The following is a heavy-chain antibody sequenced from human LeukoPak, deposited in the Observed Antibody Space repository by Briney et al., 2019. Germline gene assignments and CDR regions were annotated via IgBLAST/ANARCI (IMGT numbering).Heavy chain of an antibody. J-gene: IGHJ6*02. V-gene: IGHV3-30-3*01. CDR3: ASDRYYERYYYYGMDV. CDR1: GFTFSSYA. Sequence: GGSLRLSCAASGFTFSSYAMHWVRQAPGKGLEWVAVISYDGSNKYSADSVKGRFTISRDNSKNTLYLQMNSLRAEDTAVYYCASDRYYERYYYYGMDVWGQGTTLTVSS. CDR2: ISYDGSNK. D-gene: IGHD3-22*01.